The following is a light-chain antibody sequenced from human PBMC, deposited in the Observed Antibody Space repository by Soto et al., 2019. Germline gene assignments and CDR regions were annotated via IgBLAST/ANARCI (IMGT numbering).Light chain of an antibody. Sequence: DVQMTQSPSSLSASVGDRVTITCRASQGLNSYLAWYQQKPGNAPKYLIYAASSLQTGVPSRFSGSDSGQDFHRTNRNLKPEDSATYYCQQYNIYPLPVGGGTKVEIK. V-gene: IGKV1D-16*01. CDR1: QGLNSY. CDR3: QQYNIYPLP. J-gene: IGKJ4*01. CDR2: AAS.